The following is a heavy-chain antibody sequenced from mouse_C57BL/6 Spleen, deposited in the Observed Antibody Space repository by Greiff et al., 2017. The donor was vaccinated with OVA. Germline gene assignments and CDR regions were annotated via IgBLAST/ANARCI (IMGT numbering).Heavy chain of an antibody. CDR3: ARGGISHFYFEV. CDR2: IDPSDSET. Sequence: QVQLQQPGAELVRPGSSVKLSCKASGYTFTSYWMHWVKQRPIQGLEWIGNIDPSDSETHYNQKFKDKATLTVDKSSSTAYMPLSSLTSEDSAVYYCARGGISHFYFEVWGTGTTVTGSS. J-gene: IGHJ1*03. CDR1: GYTFTSYW. V-gene: IGHV1-52*01.